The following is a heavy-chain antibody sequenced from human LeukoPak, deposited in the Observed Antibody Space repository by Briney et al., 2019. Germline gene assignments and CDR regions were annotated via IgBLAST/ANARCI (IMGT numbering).Heavy chain of an antibody. CDR2: ISTDGSST. V-gene: IGHV3-74*01. D-gene: IGHD3-3*01. Sequence: GGSLRLSCAASGFTFSRYWMHWLRQAPGKGLVWVSRISTDGSSTSYADSVKGRFTISRDNGKNTLYLQMNSLRAEDTAVFYCARSGVVTTLYGMDVWGQGTTVTVSS. CDR1: GFTFSRYW. CDR3: ARSGVVTTLYGMDV. J-gene: IGHJ6*02.